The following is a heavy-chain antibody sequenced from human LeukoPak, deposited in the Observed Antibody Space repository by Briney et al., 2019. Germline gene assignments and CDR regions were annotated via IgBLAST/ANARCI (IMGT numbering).Heavy chain of an antibody. Sequence: GGSLRLSCAASGFTFSSYGMHWVRQAPGKGLEWVAFIRYDGSNKYYADSVKGRFTISRDNSKNTPYLQMNSLRAEDTAVYYCAKDRLYYYGSGSYNRYYYYYMDVWGKGTTVTVSS. J-gene: IGHJ6*03. CDR2: IRYDGSNK. CDR3: AKDRLYYYGSGSYNRYYYYYMDV. V-gene: IGHV3-30*02. CDR1: GFTFSSYG. D-gene: IGHD3-10*01.